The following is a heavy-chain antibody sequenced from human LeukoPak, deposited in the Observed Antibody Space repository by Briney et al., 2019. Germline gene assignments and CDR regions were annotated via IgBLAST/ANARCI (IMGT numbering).Heavy chain of an antibody. CDR3: SRDEYSSSPTEYNGMDV. Sequence: GGSLRLSCAASGFSFSTYTMNWVRQAPGKGLQWVSSITIGGSFIYYADSVKGRFTISRDDAKKSLSLQMNSLRAEDTAAYFCSRDEYSSSPTEYNGMDVWGQGTTVTVSS. CDR2: ITIGGSFI. V-gene: IGHV3-21*01. CDR1: GFSFSTYT. J-gene: IGHJ6*02. D-gene: IGHD6-6*01.